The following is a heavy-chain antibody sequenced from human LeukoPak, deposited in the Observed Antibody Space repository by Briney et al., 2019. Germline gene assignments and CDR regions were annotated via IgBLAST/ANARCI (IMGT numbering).Heavy chain of an antibody. V-gene: IGHV3-23*01. Sequence: GGSLRLSCAASGFTFSSYAMSWVRQAPGKGLEWVSSITDNGDATYYAGSMKGRFTISRDNSKNTLYLQMTSLKAEDTAVYYCAKRGSDFRALEYWGQGTLVTVSS. D-gene: IGHD3-3*01. CDR3: AKRGSDFRALEY. CDR1: GFTFSSYA. CDR2: ITDNGDAT. J-gene: IGHJ4*02.